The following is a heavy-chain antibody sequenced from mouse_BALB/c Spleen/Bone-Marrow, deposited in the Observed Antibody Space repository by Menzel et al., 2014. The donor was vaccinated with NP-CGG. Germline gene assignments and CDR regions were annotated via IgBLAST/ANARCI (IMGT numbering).Heavy chain of an antibody. CDR2: IRSKSNNYAT. CDR1: GFTFNTYA. J-gene: IGHJ4*01. Sequence: VQLQQSGGGLVQPKGSLKLSCAASGFTFNTYAMNWVRQAPGKGLEWVARIRSKSNNYATYYADSVKDGFTISRDDSQSMLYLQMNNLKTEDTAMYYCVRPHYYGSSYRYAMDYWGQGTSVTVSS. D-gene: IGHD1-1*01. V-gene: IGHV10-1*02. CDR3: VRPHYYGSSYRYAMDY.